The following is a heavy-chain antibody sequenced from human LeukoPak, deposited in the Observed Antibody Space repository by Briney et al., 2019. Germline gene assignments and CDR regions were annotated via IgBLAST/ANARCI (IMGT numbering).Heavy chain of an antibody. D-gene: IGHD2-15*01. Sequence: SETLSLTCAVYGGSFSGYYWSWICQPPGKGLEWIGEINHSGSTNYNPSLKSRVTISVDTSKNQFSLKLSSVTAADTAVYYCARDLSGPSLYWGQGTLVTVSS. V-gene: IGHV4-34*01. J-gene: IGHJ4*02. CDR3: ARDLSGPSLY. CDR2: INHSGST. CDR1: GGSFSGYY.